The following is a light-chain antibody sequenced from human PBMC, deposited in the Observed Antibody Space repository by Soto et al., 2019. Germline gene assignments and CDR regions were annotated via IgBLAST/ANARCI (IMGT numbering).Light chain of an antibody. V-gene: IGKV1-39*01. Sequence: DIQMTQSPSTLSASLGDRVTITCRASQNITSYLDWYQQKPGQAPELLIYAASTLHSGVPLRFSGSGSGTEFTLTIDSLQPEDFASYYCQQNFNVPQTFGQGTKVEI. CDR1: QNITSY. J-gene: IGKJ1*01. CDR3: QQNFNVPQT. CDR2: AAS.